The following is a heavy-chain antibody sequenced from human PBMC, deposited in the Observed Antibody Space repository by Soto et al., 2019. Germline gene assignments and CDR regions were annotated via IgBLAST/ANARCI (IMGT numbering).Heavy chain of an antibody. CDR3: AKQYSSGWNTIDY. CDR1: GFTFSSYA. J-gene: IGHJ4*02. CDR2: ISYDGSDK. Sequence: LRLSCAASGFTFSSYAMHWVRQAPGKGLEWVALISYDGSDKDYADSVKGRFTISRDNSRNTLYLQMNSLRAEDTAVYYCAKQYSSGWNTIDYWGPGTLLTGSS. D-gene: IGHD6-19*01. V-gene: IGHV3-30-3*02.